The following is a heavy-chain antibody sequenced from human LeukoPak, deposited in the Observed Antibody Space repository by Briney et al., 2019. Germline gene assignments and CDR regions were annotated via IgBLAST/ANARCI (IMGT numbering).Heavy chain of an antibody. Sequence: ASVKVSCKASGYTFTSSGISWVRQAPGQGLEWMGWISAYNGNTNYAQKLQGRVTMTTDTSTSTAYMELRSLRSDDTAVSYCTSSVPPNWFDPWGQGTLVTVSS. V-gene: IGHV1-18*01. CDR2: ISAYNGNT. CDR1: GYTFTSSG. CDR3: TSSVPPNWFDP. J-gene: IGHJ5*02.